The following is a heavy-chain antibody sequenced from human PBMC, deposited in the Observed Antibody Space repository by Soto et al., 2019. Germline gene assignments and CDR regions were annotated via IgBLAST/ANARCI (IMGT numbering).Heavy chain of an antibody. CDR3: ARVQGGYGSGSDYSSITYGMDV. V-gene: IGHV1-18*01. Sequence: QVQLVQSGAEVKKPGASVKVSCKASGYTFTSYGISWVRQAPGQGLEWMVWISAYNGNTNYAQKLQGRVTMTTDTSTSTAYMELRSLRCDETAVYYCARVQGGYGSGSDYSSITYGMDVWGQGNTVAVS. D-gene: IGHD3-10*01. CDR1: GYTFTSYG. CDR2: ISAYNGNT. J-gene: IGHJ6*02.